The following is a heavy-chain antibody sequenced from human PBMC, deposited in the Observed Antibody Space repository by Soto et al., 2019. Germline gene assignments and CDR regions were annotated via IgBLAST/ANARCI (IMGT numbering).Heavy chain of an antibody. CDR2: IYYSGST. J-gene: IGHJ4*02. D-gene: IGHD2-2*01. Sequence: SETLSLTCTVSGGSISSYYWSWIRQPPGKGLEWIGYIYYSGSTNYNPSLKSRVTISVDTSKNQFSLKLSSVTAADTAVYYCARLAGLSRPVDYWGQGTLVTVSS. CDR1: GGSISSYY. CDR3: ARLAGLSRPVDY. V-gene: IGHV4-59*01.